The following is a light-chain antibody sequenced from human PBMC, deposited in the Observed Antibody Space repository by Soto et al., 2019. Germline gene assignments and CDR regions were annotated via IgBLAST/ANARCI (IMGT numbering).Light chain of an antibody. CDR3: QSYDSSLSGVV. J-gene: IGLJ2*01. CDR1: NSDVGTYNY. V-gene: IGLV2-11*01. CDR2: DVT. Sequence: QSVLTQPRSVSGSPGQSVTISCTGTNSDVGTYNYVSWYQQHPGKAPKLIIYDVTKRPSGVPDRFSGSKSGNTASLIISGLQAADEAEYYCQSYDSSLSGVVFGGGTKLTVL.